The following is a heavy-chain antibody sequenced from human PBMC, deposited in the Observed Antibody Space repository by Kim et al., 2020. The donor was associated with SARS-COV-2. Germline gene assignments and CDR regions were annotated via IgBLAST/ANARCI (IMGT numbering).Heavy chain of an antibody. D-gene: IGHD6-19*01. V-gene: IGHV3-23*01. CDR1: GFTFSTYP. J-gene: IGHJ4*02. CDR2: LTGSGAST. CDR3: AKGSGAVAGRMV. Sequence: GGSLRLSCAASGFTFSTYPMIWVRQAPGKGLDWVSGLTGSGASTYYADSVRGRFTISRDNSKNTLYLQMKSLRVEDTAVYYCAKGSGAVAGRMVWGQGTLVTVSS.